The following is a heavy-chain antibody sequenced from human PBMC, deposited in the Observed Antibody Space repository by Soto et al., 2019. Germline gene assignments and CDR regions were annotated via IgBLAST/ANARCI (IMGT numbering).Heavy chain of an antibody. CDR1: GSSQISYY. CDR2: IHYTGST. CDR3: ARHFCSGSGCYYFDY. D-gene: IGHD2-15*01. J-gene: IGHJ4*02. Sequence: GSSQISYYWSWIRQPPGKGLEWIGYIHYTGSTDYNPSLKSRVTISVDASKNQFSLKLSSVTAADTAVYYCARHFCSGSGCYYFDYWGQGTLVTVSS. V-gene: IGHV4-59*08.